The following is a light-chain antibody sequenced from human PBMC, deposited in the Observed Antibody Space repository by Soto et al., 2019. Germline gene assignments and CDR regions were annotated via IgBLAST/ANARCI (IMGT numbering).Light chain of an antibody. J-gene: IGLJ2*01. CDR2: EVS. V-gene: IGLV2-14*01. CDR1: SSDVGGYNY. CDR3: SSYRSSSFTSSSTAV. Sequence: QSALTQPASVSGSPGQSITISCIGSSSDVGGYNYVSWYQQHPGKAPKLMIYEVSNRPSGVSNRFSGSKSGNTASLTISGLQAEDEADYYCSSYRSSSFTSSSTAVFGGGTKLTVL.